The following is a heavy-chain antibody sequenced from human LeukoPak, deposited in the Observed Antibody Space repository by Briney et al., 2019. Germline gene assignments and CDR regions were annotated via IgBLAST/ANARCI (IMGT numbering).Heavy chain of an antibody. CDR1: GFTFSSYG. D-gene: IGHD3-3*01. J-gene: IGHJ4*02. V-gene: IGHV3-30*02. CDR2: IRYDGSNK. Sequence: GGSLRLSCAASGFTFSSYGMHWVRQAPGKGLEWVAFIRYDGSNKYYADSVKGRFTISRDNSKNTLYLQMNSLRAEDTAVYYCAKDLFMFWSGYQSPPFDYWGQGTLVTVSS. CDR3: AKDLFMFWSGYQSPPFDY.